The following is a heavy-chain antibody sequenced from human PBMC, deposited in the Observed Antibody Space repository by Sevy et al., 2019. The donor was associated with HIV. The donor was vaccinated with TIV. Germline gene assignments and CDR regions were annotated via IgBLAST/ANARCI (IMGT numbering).Heavy chain of an antibody. Sequence: SETLSLTCAVYGGSFSGYYWSWIRQPPGKGLEWIGEIDHSGSINYNLSLKSRVSISKDTSKNQFSLTVTSVTAADTAVYYCARQRTRTTMVVVVRGGAFDIWGQGTTVTVSS. CDR3: ARQRTRTTMVVVVRGGAFDI. J-gene: IGHJ3*02. V-gene: IGHV4-34*01. D-gene: IGHD3-22*01. CDR2: IDHSGSI. CDR1: GGSFSGYY.